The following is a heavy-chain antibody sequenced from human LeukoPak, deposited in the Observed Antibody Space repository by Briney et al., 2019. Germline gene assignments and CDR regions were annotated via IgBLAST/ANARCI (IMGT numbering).Heavy chain of an antibody. J-gene: IGHJ5*02. CDR3: ARDKYNWNLRWFDP. CDR1: GFTFSDYY. D-gene: IGHD1-20*01. CDR2: ISSSGSTI. V-gene: IGHV3-11*04. Sequence: GGSLRLSCAASGFTFSDYYMSWIRQAPGKGLEWVSYISSSGSTIYYADSVKGRFTISRDNAKNSLYLQMNSLRAEDTAVYYCARDKYNWNLRWFDPWGQGTLATVST.